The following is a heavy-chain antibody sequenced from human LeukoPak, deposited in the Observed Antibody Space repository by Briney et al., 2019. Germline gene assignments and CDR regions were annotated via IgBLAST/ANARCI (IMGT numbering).Heavy chain of an antibody. D-gene: IGHD5-24*01. V-gene: IGHV4-34*01. CDR2: INRSGST. CDR3: ARREAAFDI. Sequence: PSETLSLTCAVYGGSFGGYYWSWIRQPPGKGLEWIGEINRSGSTNYNPSLKSRVTISVDTSKNQFSLKLSSVTAADTAVHYCARREAAFDIWGQGTMVTVSS. CDR1: GGSFGGYY. J-gene: IGHJ3*02.